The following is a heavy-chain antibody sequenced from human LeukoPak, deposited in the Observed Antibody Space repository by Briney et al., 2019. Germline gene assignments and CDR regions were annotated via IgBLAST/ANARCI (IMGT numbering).Heavy chain of an antibody. CDR1: GFTLSSYG. V-gene: IGHV3-33*01. CDR2: IRYDGSNK. CDR3: ARGQYSPDY. J-gene: IGHJ4*02. Sequence: GRSLRLSCAASGFTLSSYGMHWVRQAPGKGLEWVAVIRYDGSNKYYTDSVKGRFTISRDNIKNTLYLQMNSLRAEDTAVYYCARGQYSPDYWGQGTLVTVSS. D-gene: IGHD2-15*01.